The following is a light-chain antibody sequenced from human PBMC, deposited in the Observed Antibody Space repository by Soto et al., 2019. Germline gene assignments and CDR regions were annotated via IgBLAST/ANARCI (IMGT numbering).Light chain of an antibody. J-gene: IGKJ1*01. CDR3: QHYQRYPLT. V-gene: IGKV1-5*03. CDR2: KAS. Sequence: DIQMTQSPSTLSASVGDRVTITCRASQSINTYFAWYQQKSGKAPKLLIYKASSLESGVPSRFSGSGSATEFTLTISGLQPDDFASYYCQHYQRYPLTFGQGTKVEIK. CDR1: QSINTY.